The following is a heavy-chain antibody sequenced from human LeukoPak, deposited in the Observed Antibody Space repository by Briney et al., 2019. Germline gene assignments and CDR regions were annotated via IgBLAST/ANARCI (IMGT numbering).Heavy chain of an antibody. CDR3: ARDYYDSSGYYLGPYFDY. J-gene: IGHJ4*02. V-gene: IGHV3-48*01. CDR1: GFTFSSYS. CDR2: ISSSSSTI. D-gene: IGHD3-22*01. Sequence: GGSLRLSCAASGFTFSSYSMNWVRQAPGKGLEWVSYISSSSSTIYYADSVKGRFTISRDNAKNSLYLQMNSLRAENTAVYYCARDYYDSSGYYLGPYFDYWGQGTLVTVSS.